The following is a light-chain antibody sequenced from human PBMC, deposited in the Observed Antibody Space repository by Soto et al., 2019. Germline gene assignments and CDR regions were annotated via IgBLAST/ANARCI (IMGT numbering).Light chain of an antibody. V-gene: IGLV1-40*01. CDR2: DNR. CDR3: QSYDSSLSAYV. J-gene: IGLJ1*01. CDR1: SSNIGAGYD. Sequence: QSVLTQPPSVSGAPGQRVTISCTGSSSNIGAGYDVHWYQQLPGTAPKLLIYDNRSRPSGVPDRFSGSKSGTSASLAITGLQAEDEADYYCQSYDSSLSAYVFGTGTKLTVL.